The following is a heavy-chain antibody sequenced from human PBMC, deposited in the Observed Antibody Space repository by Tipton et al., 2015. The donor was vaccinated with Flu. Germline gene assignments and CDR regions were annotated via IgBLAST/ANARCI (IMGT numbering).Heavy chain of an antibody. Sequence: SLRLSCAASGFTVTSSYMSWVRQAPGKGLEWVSVIYGGGTTDYADSVKGRFTISRDKSKNALYLQMSSLRAEDTVVYYCARGPQVPVWPYYYGMDVWGQGTTVTVSS. CDR3: ARGPQVPVWPYYYGMDV. J-gene: IGHJ6*02. CDR1: GFTVTSSY. CDR2: IYGGGTT. D-gene: IGHD2-2*01. V-gene: IGHV3-53*01.